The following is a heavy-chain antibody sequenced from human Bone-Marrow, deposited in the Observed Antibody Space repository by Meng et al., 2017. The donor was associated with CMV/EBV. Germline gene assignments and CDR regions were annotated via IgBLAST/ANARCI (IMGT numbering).Heavy chain of an antibody. V-gene: IGHV3-21*01. Sequence: GGSLRLSCAASGFTFSSYSMNWVRQAPGKGLEWVSSISSSSSYIYYADSVKGRFTISRDNAKNSLYLQMNSLRAEDTAVYYCARDRSPYYYDSSGYLDYYYYGMDVWAQGTTVTVSS. CDR2: ISSSSSYI. D-gene: IGHD3-22*01. CDR1: GFTFSSYS. CDR3: ARDRSPYYYDSSGYLDYYYYGMDV. J-gene: IGHJ6*02.